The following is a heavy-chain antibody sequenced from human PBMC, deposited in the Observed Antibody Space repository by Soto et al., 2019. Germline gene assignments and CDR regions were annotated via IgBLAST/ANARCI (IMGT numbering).Heavy chain of an antibody. Sequence: QVQLVESGGGVVQPGRSLRLSCAASGFTLSRYGMHWVRQAPGKGLEWVAVISFEGNTQYYADSVKGRFTISRDNSKDTLSLQIPGLRPEDTAVYYCARGSEHQLLSRDYFYGMDVWGQGTTVSVSS. V-gene: IGHV3-30*05. D-gene: IGHD3-10*01. J-gene: IGHJ6*02. CDR1: GFTLSRYG. CDR3: ARGSEHQLLSRDYFYGMDV. CDR2: ISFEGNTQ.